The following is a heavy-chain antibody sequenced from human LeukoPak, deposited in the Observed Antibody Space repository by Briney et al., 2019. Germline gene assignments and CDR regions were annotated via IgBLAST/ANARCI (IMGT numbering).Heavy chain of an antibody. D-gene: IGHD5/OR15-5a*01. CDR3: ARKKSTNGDYLDY. Sequence: SETLSLTCTVSGGSISSGDYYWSWIRQPPGKGLEWIGYIYYSGSTYYNPSLKSRVTISVDTSKNQFPLKLSSVTAADTAVYYCARKKSTNGDYLDYWGQGTLVTVSS. CDR1: GGSISSGDYY. J-gene: IGHJ4*02. CDR2: IYYSGST. V-gene: IGHV4-30-4*01.